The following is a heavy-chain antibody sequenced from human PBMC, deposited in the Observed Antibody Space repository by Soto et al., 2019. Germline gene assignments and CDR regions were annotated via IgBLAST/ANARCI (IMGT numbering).Heavy chain of an antibody. D-gene: IGHD4-17*01. CDR1: GFTFSSYA. V-gene: IGHV3-23*01. CDR2: ISGSGGST. Sequence: PGGSLRLSCAASGFTFSSYAMSWVRQAPGKGLEWVSAISGSGGSTYYADSVKGRFTISRDNSKSTLYLQMNSLRAEDTAVYYWGKWPLTDSGASQPLPFASGAQGPRVTVSS. CDR3: GKWPLTDSGASQPLPFAS. J-gene: IGHJ4*02.